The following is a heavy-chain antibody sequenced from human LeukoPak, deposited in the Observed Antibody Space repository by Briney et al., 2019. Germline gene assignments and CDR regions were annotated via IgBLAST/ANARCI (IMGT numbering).Heavy chain of an antibody. CDR3: ARGRYSGYDWKNYFDY. Sequence: PSETLSLTCAVYGGSFSGYYWSWIRQPPGKGLEWIGEINHSGSTNYNPSLKSRVTISVDTSKNQFSLKLSSVTAADTAVYYCARGRYSGYDWKNYFDYCGQGTLVTVSS. V-gene: IGHV4-34*01. J-gene: IGHJ4*02. D-gene: IGHD5-12*01. CDR1: GGSFSGYY. CDR2: INHSGST.